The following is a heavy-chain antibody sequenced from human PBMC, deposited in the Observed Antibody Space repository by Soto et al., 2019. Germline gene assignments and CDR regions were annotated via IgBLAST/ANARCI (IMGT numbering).Heavy chain of an antibody. Sequence: ASVKVSCKASGYTFTSYYMHWVRQAPGQGLERMGIINPSGGSTSYAQKFQGRVTMTRDTSTSTVYMELSSLRSEDTAVYYCARAPRLISFYCSGGSCYGGDAFDIWGQGTMVTVSS. J-gene: IGHJ3*02. CDR2: INPSGGST. CDR3: ARAPRLISFYCSGGSCYGGDAFDI. V-gene: IGHV1-46*03. CDR1: GYTFTSYY. D-gene: IGHD2-15*01.